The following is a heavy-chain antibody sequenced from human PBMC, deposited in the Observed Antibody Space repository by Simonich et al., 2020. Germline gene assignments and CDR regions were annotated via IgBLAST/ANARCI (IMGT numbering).Heavy chain of an antibody. J-gene: IGHJ4*02. CDR2: INNSGST. CDR3: ARHLQLGPFDY. Sequence: QVQLQQWCAGLLKPSETLSLTCAVYGGSFSGYYWSWIRQPPGKGLEWIGEINNSGSTNYNPSLKRRVTISVDTSKNQFSLKLSSVTAADTAVYYCARHLQLGPFDYWGQGTLVTVSS. D-gene: IGHD1-1*01. V-gene: IGHV4-34*01. CDR1: GGSFSGYY.